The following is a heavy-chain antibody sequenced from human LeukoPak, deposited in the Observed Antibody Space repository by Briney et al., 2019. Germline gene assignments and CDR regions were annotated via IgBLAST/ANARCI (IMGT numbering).Heavy chain of an antibody. D-gene: IGHD3-10*01. J-gene: IGHJ5*02. CDR1: GFTLSPYG. CDR2: ISYEGGTQ. V-gene: IGHV3-30*18. Sequence: PGGSLTLSCAASGFTLSPYGMHWVRQAPGKGLEWVAVISYEGGTQHYADSVKGRFIISRDNPRNTLYLQMNILRTEDTAVYYCAKEGTPQVSTWYDLWGQGTQVIVSS. CDR3: AKEGTPQVSTWYDL.